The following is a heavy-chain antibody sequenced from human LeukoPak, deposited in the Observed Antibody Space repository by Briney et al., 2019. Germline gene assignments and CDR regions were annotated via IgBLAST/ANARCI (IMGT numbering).Heavy chain of an antibody. CDR1: GFTFSNYG. CDR3: ASAVGVTRRNYYYYYYMDV. CDR2: ISGTTINT. V-gene: IGHV3-21*01. J-gene: IGHJ6*03. D-gene: IGHD1-26*01. Sequence: PGGSLRLSCAASGFTFSNYGMHWVRQAPGKGLEWVSAISGTTINTYYADSLKGRFTISRDNAKNSLYLQMNSLRAEDTAVYYCASAVGVTRRNYYYYYYMDVWGKGTTVTVSS.